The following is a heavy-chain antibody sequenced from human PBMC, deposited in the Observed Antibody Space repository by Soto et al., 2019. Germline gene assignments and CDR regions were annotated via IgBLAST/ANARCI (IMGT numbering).Heavy chain of an antibody. CDR2: IDWDDDK. D-gene: IGHD6-6*01. CDR3: ARIRDSSSSCYFDY. V-gene: IGHV2-70*01. Sequence: SGPTLVNPTQTLTLTCTFSGFSLSTSGMCVSWIRQPPGKALELLALIDWDDDKYYSTSLKTRLTISKDTSKNQVVLTMTNMNPVDTATYYCARIRDSSSSCYFDYWGQGTLVTVSS. CDR1: GFSLSTSGMC. J-gene: IGHJ4*02.